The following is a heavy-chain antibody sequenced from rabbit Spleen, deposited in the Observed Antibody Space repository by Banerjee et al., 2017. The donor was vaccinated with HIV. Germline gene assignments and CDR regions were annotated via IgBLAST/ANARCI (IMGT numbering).Heavy chain of an antibody. Sequence: QEQLEESGGGLVKPEGSLTLTCKASGVSLNDKDVMCWVRQAPGKGLEWIACIEGGSSTFSYFASWAKGRFTCSKASSTTVTLQMTSLTAADTATYFCARDSGSSFSSYGMDLWGPGTLVTVS. CDR3: ARDSGSSFSSYGMDL. CDR1: GVSLNDKDV. J-gene: IGHJ6*01. V-gene: IGHV1S45*01. D-gene: IGHD8-1*01. CDR2: IEGGSSTFS.